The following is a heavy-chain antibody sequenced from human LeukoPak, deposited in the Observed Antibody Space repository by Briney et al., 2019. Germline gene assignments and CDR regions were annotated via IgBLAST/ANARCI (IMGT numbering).Heavy chain of an antibody. D-gene: IGHD1/OR15-1a*01. Sequence: PSETLSLTCAVYGGSFSGYYWSWIRQPPGKGLEWIGEINHSGSTNYNPSLKSRVTISVDTSKNQFSLKLSSVTAADTAVYYCARVKEHGWLDPWGQGTLVTVSS. V-gene: IGHV4-34*01. CDR3: ARVKEHGWLDP. CDR2: INHSGST. J-gene: IGHJ5*02. CDR1: GGSFSGYY.